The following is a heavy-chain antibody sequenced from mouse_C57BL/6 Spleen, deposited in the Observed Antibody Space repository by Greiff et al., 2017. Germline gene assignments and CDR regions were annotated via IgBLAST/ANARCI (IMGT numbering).Heavy chain of an antibody. CDR1: GFTFSSYA. Sequence: EVKLMESGEGLVKPGGSLKLSCAASGFTFSSYAMSWVRQTPEKRLEWVAYISSGGDYIYYADTVKGRFTISRDNARNTLYLQMSSLKSEDTAMYYCTRGRELGPPFDYWGQGTTLTVSS. D-gene: IGHD4-1*01. CDR2: ISSGGDYI. J-gene: IGHJ2*01. V-gene: IGHV5-9-1*02. CDR3: TRGRELGPPFDY.